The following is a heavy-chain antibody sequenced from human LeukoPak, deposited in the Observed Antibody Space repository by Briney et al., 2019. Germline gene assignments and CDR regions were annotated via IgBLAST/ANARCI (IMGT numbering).Heavy chain of an antibody. V-gene: IGHV1-69*05. D-gene: IGHD1-26*01. J-gene: IGHJ4*02. CDR1: GGTFSSYA. CDR3: ASPQGPKTYSGSYQGFDY. Sequence: GASVKVSCKASGGTFSSYAISWVRQAPGQGLEWMGGIIPIFGTANYAQKFQGRVTITTDESTSTAYMELSSLRSEDTAVYYCASPQGPKTYSGSYQGFDYWGQGTLATVSS. CDR2: IIPIFGTA.